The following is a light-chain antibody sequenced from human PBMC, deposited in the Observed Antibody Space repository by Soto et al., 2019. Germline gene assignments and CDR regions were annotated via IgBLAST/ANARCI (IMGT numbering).Light chain of an antibody. Sequence: IVLTQSPATLSLSPGERASLSCGASQTVGITLAWYQQRPGQAPRLLIYDASSRAAGIPARFSGGGSGTDFTLTISSLEPDDFAVYYCQQRFAWPLTFGGGTKVDIK. V-gene: IGKV3-11*01. CDR2: DAS. CDR1: QTVGIT. J-gene: IGKJ4*01. CDR3: QQRFAWPLT.